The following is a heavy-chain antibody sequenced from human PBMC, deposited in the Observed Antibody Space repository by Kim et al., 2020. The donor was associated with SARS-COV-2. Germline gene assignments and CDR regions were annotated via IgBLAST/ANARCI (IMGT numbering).Heavy chain of an antibody. Sequence: GGSLRLSCAASGFTFNTYAMSWVRQAPGRGLEWVSSISGSGAGTYYADSVKGRSTISRDNSENTLYLQMNSLRAEDTAIYYCAKGRSDKIAAAVNYWGQG. V-gene: IGHV3-23*01. D-gene: IGHD6-13*01. CDR1: GFTFNTYA. CDR2: ISGSGAGT. CDR3: AKGRSDKIAAAVNY. J-gene: IGHJ4*02.